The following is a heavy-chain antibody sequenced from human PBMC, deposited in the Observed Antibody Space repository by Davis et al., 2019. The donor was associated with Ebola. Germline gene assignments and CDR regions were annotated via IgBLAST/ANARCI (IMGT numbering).Heavy chain of an antibody. CDR1: GGSISSSNW. CDR2: IYHSGST. CDR3: VGGYNFDY. Sequence: SETLSLTCVVSGGSISSSNWWSWVRQPPGKGLEWIGEIYHSGSTNYNPSLKSRATISVDKSKNQFSLKLSSVTAADTATYHCVGGYNFDYWGQGVQVIVSS. D-gene: IGHD3-16*02. J-gene: IGHJ4*02. V-gene: IGHV4-4*02.